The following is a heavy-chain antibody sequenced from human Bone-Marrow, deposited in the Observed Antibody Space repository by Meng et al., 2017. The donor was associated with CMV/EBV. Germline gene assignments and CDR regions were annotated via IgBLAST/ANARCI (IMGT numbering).Heavy chain of an antibody. V-gene: IGHV1-18*01. CDR2: ISGDHGNT. CDR3: ARDAGNGRLTVDY. D-gene: IGHD6-13*01. CDR1: GYTFNTNG. Sequence: QVLLGESGVEMEEPGASVKVSCKSSGYTFNTNGISRFRQAPGQGLEWMGWISGDHGNTNYAQNFQDRVSMTTDTSTSTVYMELSSLRSDDTAVYYCARDAGNGRLTVDYWGQGTLVTVSS. J-gene: IGHJ4*02.